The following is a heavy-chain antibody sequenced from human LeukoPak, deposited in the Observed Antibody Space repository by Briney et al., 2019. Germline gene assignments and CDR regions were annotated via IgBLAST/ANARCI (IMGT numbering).Heavy chain of an antibody. J-gene: IGHJ3*02. CDR2: TSGSGGST. Sequence: PGGSLRLSCAASGFTFSSYAMSWVRQAPGKGLEWVSATSGSGGSTYYADSVKGRFTISRDNSKNTLYLQMNSLRAEDTAVYYCAKVVEHYDSSGYWMGFDAFDIWGQGTMVTVSS. CDR1: GFTFSSYA. V-gene: IGHV3-23*01. D-gene: IGHD3-22*01. CDR3: AKVVEHYDSSGYWMGFDAFDI.